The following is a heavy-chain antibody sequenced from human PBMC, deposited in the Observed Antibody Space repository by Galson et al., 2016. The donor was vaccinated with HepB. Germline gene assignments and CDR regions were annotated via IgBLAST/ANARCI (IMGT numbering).Heavy chain of an antibody. V-gene: IGHV1-46*01. CDR1: AYTLTNYY. CDR3: AREIDGTDVVSSPFDF. CDR2: LNVRDGGA. D-gene: IGHD2-15*01. Sequence: SVKVSCKASAYTLTNYYMHWVRQAPGQGLELMGILNVRDGGASYAHKVQGRVTMTRDTSTSTVYMELSSLRSEDTAVYYCAREIDGTDVVSSPFDFWGQGTLVTVSS. J-gene: IGHJ4*02.